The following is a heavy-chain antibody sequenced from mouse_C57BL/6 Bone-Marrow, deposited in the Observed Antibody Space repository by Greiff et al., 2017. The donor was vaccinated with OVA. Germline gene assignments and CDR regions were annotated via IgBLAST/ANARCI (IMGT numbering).Heavy chain of an antibody. V-gene: IGHV1-50*01. CDR2: IDPSDSYT. D-gene: IGHD2-3*01. CDR1: GYTFTSYW. CDR3: ARGGYDGYLFDY. Sequence: VKQSCKASGYTFTSYWMQWVKQRPGQGLEWIGEIDPSDSYTNYNQKFKGKATLTVDTSSSTAYMQLSSLTSEDSAVYYCARGGYDGYLFDYWGQGTTLTVSS. J-gene: IGHJ2*01.